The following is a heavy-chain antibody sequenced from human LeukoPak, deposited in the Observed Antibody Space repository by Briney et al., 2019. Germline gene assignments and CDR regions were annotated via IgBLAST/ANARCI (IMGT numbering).Heavy chain of an antibody. D-gene: IGHD6-13*01. CDR2: SNAGNGNT. CDR3: ARGGYSSSWPLDY. V-gene: IGHV1-3*02. CDR1: GYTFTSYA. J-gene: IGHJ4*02. Sequence: ASVKVSCKASGYTFTSYAMHWVRQAPGQRLEWMGWSNAGNGNTKYSQEFQGRVTITRDTSASTTYMELSSLRSEDMAVYYCARGGYSSSWPLDYWGQGTLVTVSS.